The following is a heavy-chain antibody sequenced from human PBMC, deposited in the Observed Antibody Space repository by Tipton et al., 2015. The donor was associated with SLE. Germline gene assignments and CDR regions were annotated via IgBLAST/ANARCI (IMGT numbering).Heavy chain of an antibody. Sequence: TLSLTCAVYGGSFSGYYWSWIRQPPGKGLEWIGEINHSGSTNYNPSLKSRVTISVDTSKNQFSLKLSSVTAADTAVYYCARLSAYYRVFDLWGQGTLVTVSS. V-gene: IGHV4-34*01. CDR3: ARLSAYYRVFDL. J-gene: IGHJ5*02. CDR1: GGSFSGYY. D-gene: IGHD3-3*01. CDR2: INHSGST.